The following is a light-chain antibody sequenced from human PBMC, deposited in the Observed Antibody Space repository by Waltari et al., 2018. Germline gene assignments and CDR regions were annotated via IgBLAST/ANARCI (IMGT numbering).Light chain of an antibody. CDR1: QNVNSD. CDR2: GAS. V-gene: IGKV3-15*01. J-gene: IGKJ1*01. Sequence: EIVMTQPPATLPVSPGERATISCRASQNVNSDLAWYQQKPGQAPRVLIYGASARATDIPAKFSGSGSGTEFTLTISSLQSEDVAFYYCQQYNVWPRTFGQGTKVEI. CDR3: QQYNVWPRT.